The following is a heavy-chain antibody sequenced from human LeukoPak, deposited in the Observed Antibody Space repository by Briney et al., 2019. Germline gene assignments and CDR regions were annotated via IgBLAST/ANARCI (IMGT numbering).Heavy chain of an antibody. CDR1: GFTFSNYA. D-gene: IGHD3-3*01. V-gene: IGHV4-59*01. J-gene: IGHJ6*02. Sequence: PGGSLRLSCAASGFTFSNYAMSWVRQAPGKGLEWIGYIYYSGSTNYNPSLKSRVTISVDTSKNQFSLKLSSVTAADTAVYYCARDNYDFWSGYYYYYGMDVWGQGTTVTASS. CDR2: IYYSGST. CDR3: ARDNYDFWSGYYYYYGMDV.